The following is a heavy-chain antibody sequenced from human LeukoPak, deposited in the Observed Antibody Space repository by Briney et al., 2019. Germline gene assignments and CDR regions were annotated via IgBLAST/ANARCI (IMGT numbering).Heavy chain of an antibody. V-gene: IGHV4-59*08. CDR1: GGSISTYY. CDR3: ARRRGDFWSDYYAFDY. CDR2: IYYSGST. J-gene: IGHJ4*02. Sequence: SETLSLTCTVSGGSISTYYWSWIRQPPGKGLEWIGYIYYSGSTNYNPSLTSRVTISLDTSKNQFSLKLSSVTAADTAVYYCARRRGDFWSDYYAFDYWGQGTLVTISS. D-gene: IGHD3-3*01.